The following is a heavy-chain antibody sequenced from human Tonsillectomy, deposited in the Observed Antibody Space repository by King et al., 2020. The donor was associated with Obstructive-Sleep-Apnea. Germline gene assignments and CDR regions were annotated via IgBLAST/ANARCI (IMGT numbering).Heavy chain of an antibody. CDR3: AKSQRAYYYDSSGYPEAFQQ. V-gene: IGHV3-23*04. D-gene: IGHD3-22*01. Sequence: VQLVESGGGLVQPGGSLRLSCAASGFTFSSYAMSWVRQAPGKGLEWVSAISGSGGSTYYADSVKGRFTIARDNSKNTLYLQMNSLRAADTAVYYCAKSQRAYYYDSSGYPEAFQQWGQGTMVTVSS. CDR2: ISGSGGST. CDR1: GFTFSSYA. J-gene: IGHJ1*01.